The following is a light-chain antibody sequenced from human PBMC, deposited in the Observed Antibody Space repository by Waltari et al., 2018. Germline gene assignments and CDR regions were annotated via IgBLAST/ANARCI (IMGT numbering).Light chain of an antibody. CDR2: AAS. V-gene: IGKV1-39*01. CDR1: QSISSY. CDR3: QQSYSTPRT. Sequence: DIQMTQSPSSLSASVGDRVTITCRASQSISSYLNGYQQKPGKAPKLLIYAASSLQSGVPSKFSGSGSGTDFTLPISSLQPEDFATYYCQQSYSTPRTFGQGTKLGIK. J-gene: IGKJ2*01.